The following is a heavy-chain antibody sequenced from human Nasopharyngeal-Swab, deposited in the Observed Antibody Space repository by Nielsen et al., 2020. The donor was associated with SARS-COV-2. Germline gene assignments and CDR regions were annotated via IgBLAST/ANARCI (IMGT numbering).Heavy chain of an antibody. CDR3: AKEGHSYGSDVIDY. V-gene: IGHV3-21*04. D-gene: IGHD5-18*01. CDR2: ISSSSSYI. J-gene: IGHJ4*02. CDR1: GFTFSSYS. Sequence: GESLKISCAASGFTFSSYSMNWVRQAPGKGLEWVSSISSSSSYIYYADSVKGRFTISRDNSENTLFLQINSLRADDTAVYYCAKEGHSYGSDVIDYWGQGTLVTVSS.